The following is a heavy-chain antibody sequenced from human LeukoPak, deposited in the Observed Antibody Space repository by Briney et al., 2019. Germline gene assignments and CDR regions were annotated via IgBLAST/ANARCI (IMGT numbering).Heavy chain of an antibody. CDR3: ARQYGGCDGCDSDRPIDS. J-gene: IGHJ4*02. CDR1: GFTFSNYE. D-gene: IGHD2-21*01. CDR2: ICSIGSNI. V-gene: IGHV3-48*03. Sequence: PGGSLRLSCAASGFTFSNYEMHWVRQAPGRGLEWVSYICSIGSNIYYADSVKGRFTISRDNAKNSLYLQMNSLRPEDTAVYYCARQYGGCDGCDSDRPIDSWGQGTLVTVSS.